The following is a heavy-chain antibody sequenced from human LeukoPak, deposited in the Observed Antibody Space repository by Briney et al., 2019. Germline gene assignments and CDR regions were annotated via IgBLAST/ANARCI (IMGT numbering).Heavy chain of an antibody. CDR1: GYTFTSYG. Sequence: ASVKVSCKASGYTFTSYGISWVRQAPGQGLEWMGWISAYNGNTNYAQKLQGRVTMTEDTSTDTAYMELSSLRSEDTAVYYCATDLSSGSYSDYWGQGTLVTVSS. V-gene: IGHV1-18*01. CDR2: ISAYNGNT. J-gene: IGHJ4*02. D-gene: IGHD1-26*01. CDR3: ATDLSSGSYSDY.